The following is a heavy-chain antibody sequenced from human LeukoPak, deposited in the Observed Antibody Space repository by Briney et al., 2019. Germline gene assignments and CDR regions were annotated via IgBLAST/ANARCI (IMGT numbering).Heavy chain of an antibody. Sequence: GGSLRLSCAASGFTFSSHAMSWVRQAPGKGLEWVSAISVSGDNTYYADSVKGRFTISRDNSKNTLYLQMSSLRAEDTAVYYCARPYSSSVQRYFDYWGQGTLVTVSS. CDR2: ISVSGDNT. V-gene: IGHV3-23*01. CDR1: GFTFSSHA. CDR3: ARPYSSSVQRYFDY. D-gene: IGHD2-2*01. J-gene: IGHJ4*02.